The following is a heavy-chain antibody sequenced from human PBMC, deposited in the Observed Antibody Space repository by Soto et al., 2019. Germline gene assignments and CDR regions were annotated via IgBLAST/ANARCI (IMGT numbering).Heavy chain of an antibody. D-gene: IGHD3-3*01. CDR3: ARDRDDFWSGYYNTLLLPRNAFDI. J-gene: IGHJ3*02. V-gene: IGHV1-18*01. Sequence: ASVKVSCKASGYTFTSYGISWVRQAPGQGLEWMGWISAYNGNTNYAQKLQGRVTMTTDTSTSTAYMELRSLRSDDTAVYCCARDRDDFWSGYYNTLLLPRNAFDIWGQGTMVTVSS. CDR1: GYTFTSYG. CDR2: ISAYNGNT.